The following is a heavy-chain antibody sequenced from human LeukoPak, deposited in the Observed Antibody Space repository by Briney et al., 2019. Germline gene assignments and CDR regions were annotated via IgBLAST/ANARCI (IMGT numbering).Heavy chain of an antibody. CDR2: IYSGGST. CDR3: ARARKEYSSSSASYFDY. Sequence: GGSLRLSCAASGFNFTRHAMSWVRQAPGKGLEWVSVIYSGGSTYYADSVRGRFTISRDNSKNTLYLQMNSLRAEDTAVYYCARARKEYSSSSASYFDYWGQGTLVTVSS. D-gene: IGHD6-6*01. V-gene: IGHV3-53*01. J-gene: IGHJ4*02. CDR1: GFNFTRHA.